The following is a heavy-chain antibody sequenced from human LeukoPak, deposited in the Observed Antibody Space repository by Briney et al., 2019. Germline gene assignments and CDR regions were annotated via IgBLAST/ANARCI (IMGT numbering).Heavy chain of an antibody. CDR1: GYTFTGYY. J-gene: IGHJ5*02. CDR3: AKCYSGSYFYGWFDP. V-gene: IGHV1-2*02. Sequence: ASVKVSCKASGYTFTGYYMHWVRQAPGQGLEWMGWINPNSGGTNYAQKFQGRVTMTRDTSISTAYIELSRLRSDDTAVYYCAKCYSGSYFYGWFDPWGQGTLVTVSS. D-gene: IGHD1-26*01. CDR2: INPNSGGT.